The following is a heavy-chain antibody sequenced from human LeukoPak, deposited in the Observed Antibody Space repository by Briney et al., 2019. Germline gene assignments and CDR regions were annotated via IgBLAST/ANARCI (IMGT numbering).Heavy chain of an antibody. D-gene: IGHD2-2*01. Sequence: GASVKASCKASGYTFTGYYMHWVRQAPGQGLEWMGWINPNSGGTNYAQKFQGRVTMTRDTSISTGYMELSRLRSDDTAVYYCARDLGPCSSTSCPQDYWGQGTLVTVSS. J-gene: IGHJ4*02. CDR1: GYTFTGYY. CDR3: ARDLGPCSSTSCPQDY. CDR2: INPNSGGT. V-gene: IGHV1-2*02.